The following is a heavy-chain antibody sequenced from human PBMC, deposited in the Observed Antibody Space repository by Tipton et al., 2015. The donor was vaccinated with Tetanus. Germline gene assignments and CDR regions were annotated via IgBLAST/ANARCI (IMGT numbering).Heavy chain of an antibody. CDR2: ISHRGST. CDR1: GDSISSSEYY. CDR3: ARGPPRLQFSY. Sequence: TLSLTCTVSGDSISSSEYYWGWIRQPPGEGLEWIGEISHRGSTNYNPSLKSRVTISVDTSKNQFSLRLSSVTAADTAVYYCARGPPRLQFSYWGQGTLVTVSS. D-gene: IGHD5-24*01. J-gene: IGHJ4*02. V-gene: IGHV4-39*07.